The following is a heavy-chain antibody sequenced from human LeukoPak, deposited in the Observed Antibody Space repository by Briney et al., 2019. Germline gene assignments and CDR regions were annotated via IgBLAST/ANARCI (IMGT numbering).Heavy chain of an antibody. V-gene: IGHV3-48*03. CDR1: GFTFSSYE. CDR3: ARGPSTVTTDYFDY. D-gene: IGHD4-11*01. CDR2: ISSSGSTI. Sequence: GGSLRLSCAASGFTFSSYEMNWVRRAPGKGLEWVSYISSSGSTIYYADSVKGRFTISRDNAKNSLYLQMNSLRAEDTAVYYCARGPSTVTTDYFDYWGQGTLVTVSS. J-gene: IGHJ4*02.